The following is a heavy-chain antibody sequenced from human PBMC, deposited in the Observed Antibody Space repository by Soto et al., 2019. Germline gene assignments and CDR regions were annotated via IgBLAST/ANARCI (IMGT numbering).Heavy chain of an antibody. CDR3: AIDVDFGEGKT. Sequence: QVQLQESGPGLVKPSETLSLTCTVSGGSVRGGSYYWSWIRQPPGKGLEWIGYIYYRGSTNYNPSLKSRFTISVDTSKNQFTLKLRSATAADRALYYCAIDVDFGEGKTWGQGTLVTVSS. V-gene: IGHV4-61*01. J-gene: IGHJ5*02. D-gene: IGHD3-3*01. CDR2: IYYRGST. CDR1: GGSVRGGSYY.